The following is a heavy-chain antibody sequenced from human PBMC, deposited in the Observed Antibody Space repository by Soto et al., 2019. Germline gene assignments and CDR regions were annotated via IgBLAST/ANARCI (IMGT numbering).Heavy chain of an antibody. Sequence: EVHLLESGGALVQPGGSLTLSCAASGFSFSDYAMSWVRQAPGKGLDWVSSISRTGDSAYYADSVKGRFAISRDRSKNRLSLQMNSLRVEDTAVYYCAKGPDGSGYYHNWFDSWGQGTLITVSS. D-gene: IGHD3-22*01. V-gene: IGHV3-23*01. J-gene: IGHJ5*01. CDR2: ISRTGDSA. CDR3: AKGPDGSGYYHNWFDS. CDR1: GFSFSDYA.